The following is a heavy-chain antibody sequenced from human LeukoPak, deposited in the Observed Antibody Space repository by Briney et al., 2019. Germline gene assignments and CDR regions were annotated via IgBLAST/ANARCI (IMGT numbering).Heavy chain of an antibody. Sequence: SVKVSCKASGGTFSSYAISWVRQAPGQGLEWMGGIIPNFGTANYAQKFQGRVTITADESTSTAYMELSSLRSEDTAVYYCARDTTSIAYCGGDCYSDAFDIWGQGTMVTVSS. CDR3: ARDTTSIAYCGGDCYSDAFDI. CDR1: GGTFSSYA. D-gene: IGHD2-21*01. J-gene: IGHJ3*02. CDR2: IIPNFGTA. V-gene: IGHV1-69*01.